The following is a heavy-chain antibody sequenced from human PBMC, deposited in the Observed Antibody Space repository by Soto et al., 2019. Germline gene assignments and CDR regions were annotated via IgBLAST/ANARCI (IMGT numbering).Heavy chain of an antibody. Sequence: GASVKVSCKASGYTFTSYAMDWVRQAPGQRLEWMGWINAGNGNTKYSQKFQGRVTITRDESTSTAYMELSSLRSEDTAVYYCARTNKVLGEAAAGTWFDYWGQGTLVTVSS. CDR2: INAGNGNT. CDR1: GYTFTSYA. V-gene: IGHV1-3*01. CDR3: ARTNKVLGEAAAGTWFDY. J-gene: IGHJ4*02. D-gene: IGHD6-13*01.